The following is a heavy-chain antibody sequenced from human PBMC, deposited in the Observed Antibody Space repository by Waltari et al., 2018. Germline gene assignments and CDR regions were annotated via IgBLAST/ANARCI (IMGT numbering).Heavy chain of an antibody. CDR3: ARDGNVPDIVATISSWFDP. J-gene: IGHJ5*02. D-gene: IGHD5-12*01. V-gene: IGHV1-69*01. CDR1: GGTFSSYA. Sequence: QVQLVQSGAEVKKPGSSVKVSCKASGGTFSSYAISWVRQAPGQGLEWMGGIIPIFGTANYAQKFQGRVTITADESTSTAYMELSSLRSEDTAVYYCARDGNVPDIVATISSWFDPWGQGTLVTVSS. CDR2: IIPIFGTA.